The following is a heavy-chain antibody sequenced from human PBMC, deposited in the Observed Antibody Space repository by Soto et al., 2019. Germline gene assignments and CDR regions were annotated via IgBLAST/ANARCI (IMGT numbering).Heavy chain of an antibody. D-gene: IGHD2-15*01. V-gene: IGHV4-59*08. CDR3: AGTPGADYYGMDV. CDR1: GGSMTYYY. J-gene: IGHJ6*02. CDR2: IYYSGST. Sequence: SETLSLTCTVSGGSMTYYYWSWIRQPPGKGLEWIGYIYYSGSTNYNPSLKSRVTISVDTSKNQFSLKLSSVTAADTAVYYCAGTPGADYYGMDVWGQGTTVTVSS.